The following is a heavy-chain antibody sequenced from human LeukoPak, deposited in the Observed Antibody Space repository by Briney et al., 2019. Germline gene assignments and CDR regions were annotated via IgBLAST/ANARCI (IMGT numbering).Heavy chain of an antibody. CDR3: ARVEEGYGSGRRENFYYYYMDV. J-gene: IGHJ6*03. Sequence: SETLSLTCTVSGGSISSGSYYWSWIRQPAGKGLEWIGRIYTSGSTNYNPSLKSRVTISVDTSKNQFSLKLTSVTAADTAVYYCARVEEGYGSGRRENFYYYYMDVWGKGTTVTISS. CDR1: GGSISSGSYY. D-gene: IGHD3-10*01. CDR2: IYTSGST. V-gene: IGHV4-61*02.